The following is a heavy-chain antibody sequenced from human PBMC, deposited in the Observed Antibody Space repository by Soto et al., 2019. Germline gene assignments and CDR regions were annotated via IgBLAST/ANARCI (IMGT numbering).Heavy chain of an antibody. CDR1: GFTFRSYS. Sequence: PGGSLRLSCAASGFTFRSYSMNWVRQAPGKGLEWVSYISSGSNTIYYADSVKGRFTISRDNAKNSLYLQMNSLRAEDTAVYYCSGYYSYAFDIWGQGTMVTVSS. CDR3: SGYYSYAFDI. J-gene: IGHJ3*02. V-gene: IGHV3-48*04. D-gene: IGHD3-22*01. CDR2: ISSGSNTI.